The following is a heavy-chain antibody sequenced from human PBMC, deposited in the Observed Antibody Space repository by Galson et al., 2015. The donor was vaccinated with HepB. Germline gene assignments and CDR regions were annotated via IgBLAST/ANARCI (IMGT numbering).Heavy chain of an antibody. CDR2: ISFEGSNK. CDR1: GFTFSDYA. D-gene: IGHD6-19*01. J-gene: IGHJ4*02. V-gene: IGHV3-30*04. Sequence: SLRLSCAVSGFTFSDYAMYWVRQAPGKGLEWVAVISFEGSNKYYGDSVKGRFTISRDNSKNTLFLQMSSLRLEDTAIYFCGRGGLRAVAGTKGDFWGRGTLVTVSS. CDR3: GRGGLRAVAGTKGDF.